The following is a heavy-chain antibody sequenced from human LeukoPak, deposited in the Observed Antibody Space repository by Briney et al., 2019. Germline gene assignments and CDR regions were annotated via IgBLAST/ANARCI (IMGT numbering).Heavy chain of an antibody. CDR2: INSDGSST. V-gene: IGHV3-74*01. CDR3: ARAVRAHPPADF. Sequence: PGGSLRLSCAASGFSLSSYWMHWVRQAPGKGLVWVSRINSDGSSTTYADSVKGRSSISRDNAKNTLYLHLNSLRAEDTGVYYCARAVRAHPPADFWGQGTLVTVSS. D-gene: IGHD3-3*01. J-gene: IGHJ4*02. CDR1: GFSLSSYW.